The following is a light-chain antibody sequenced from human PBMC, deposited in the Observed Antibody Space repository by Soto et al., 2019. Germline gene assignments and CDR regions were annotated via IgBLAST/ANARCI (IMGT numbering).Light chain of an antibody. Sequence: EIVMTQSPATLSVSPGERATLSCRASQNINSNLAWYQQKPGQGPRLLIYGAFTRATGVPDRFTGSGSGTEFTLTISSLQSEDFAVYYCQQYNKWLTWTFVQGTKVEIK. CDR2: GAF. CDR3: QQYNKWLTWT. V-gene: IGKV3-15*01. J-gene: IGKJ1*01. CDR1: QNINSN.